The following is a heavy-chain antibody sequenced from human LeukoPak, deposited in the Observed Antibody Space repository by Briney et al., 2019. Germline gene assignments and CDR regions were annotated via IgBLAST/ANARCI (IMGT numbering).Heavy chain of an antibody. V-gene: IGHV3-21*01. CDR3: ARDRGYYDSSGSFDY. CDR2: ISSSSSYI. CDR1: GFTFSSYS. J-gene: IGHJ4*02. D-gene: IGHD3-22*01. Sequence: GGSLRLSCAASGFTFSSYSMNWVRQAPGKGLEWVSSISSSSSYIYYADSVKGRFTISRDNAKNSLYLPMNSLRAEDTAVYYCARDRGYYDSSGSFDYWGQGTLVTVSS.